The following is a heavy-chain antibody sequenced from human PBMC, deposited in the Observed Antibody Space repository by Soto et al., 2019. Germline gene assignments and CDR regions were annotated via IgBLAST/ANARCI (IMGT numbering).Heavy chain of an antibody. Sequence: ASVKVSCKASGYTFASYAISWMRQAPGQGLEWMGWISAYNGNTNYAQKLQGRVTMTTDTSTSTAYMELSSLRSEDTAVYYCARGGVFFFAAPTNPFDYWGQGTLVTVSS. D-gene: IGHD3-10*01. V-gene: IGHV1-18*01. CDR3: ARGGVFFFAAPTNPFDY. CDR1: GYTFASYA. J-gene: IGHJ4*02. CDR2: ISAYNGNT.